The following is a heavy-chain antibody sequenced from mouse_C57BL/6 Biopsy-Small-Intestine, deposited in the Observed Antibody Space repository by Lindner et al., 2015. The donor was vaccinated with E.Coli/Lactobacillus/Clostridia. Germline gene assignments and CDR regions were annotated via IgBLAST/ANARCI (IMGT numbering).Heavy chain of an antibody. Sequence: SVKVSCKASGYTFTGHFMHWGADRPLDKGLSGWVGSIVKNGETKYAEEFQGRFTITRDTSISTVYMELSSLTSDDTAMYYCARDEDWGPDFWGQGTLVTVSS. D-gene: IGHD4-1*01. CDR2: SIVKNGET. J-gene: IGHJ4*01. CDR3: ARDEDWGPDF. V-gene: IGHV1-72*04. CDR1: GYTFTGHF.